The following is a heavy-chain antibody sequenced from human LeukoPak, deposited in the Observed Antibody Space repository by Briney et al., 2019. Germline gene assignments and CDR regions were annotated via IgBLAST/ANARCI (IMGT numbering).Heavy chain of an antibody. CDR1: GFTFTSSA. CDR3: AAARSARYCSSTSCPSPHFDY. CDR2: IVVGSGNT. D-gene: IGHD2-2*01. V-gene: IGHV1-58*02. J-gene: IGHJ4*02. Sequence: SVKVSCKASGFTFTSSAMQWVRQARGQRLEWIGWIVVGSGNTNYAQKFQERVTITRDMSTSTAYMELSSLRSEDTAVYYYAAARSARYCSSTSCPSPHFDYWGQGTLVTVSS.